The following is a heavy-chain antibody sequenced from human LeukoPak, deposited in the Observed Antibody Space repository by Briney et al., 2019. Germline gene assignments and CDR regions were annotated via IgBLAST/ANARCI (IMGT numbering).Heavy chain of an antibody. V-gene: IGHV1-18*01. CDR2: ISAYNGNT. J-gene: IGHJ5*02. CDR1: GYTFPSYV. CDR3: ARALINPKVGP. D-gene: IGHD1-14*01. Sequence: ASVNVSFKASGYTFPSYVISWVRQAPGQGLEWMGWISAYNGNTNYAQKLQGRVTMTTDTSTSTAYMELRSLRSDDTAVYYCARALINPKVGPWGQGTLVTVSS.